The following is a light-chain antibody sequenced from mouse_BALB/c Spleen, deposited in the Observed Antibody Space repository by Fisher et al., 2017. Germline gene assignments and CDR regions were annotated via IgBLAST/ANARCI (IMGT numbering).Light chain of an antibody. CDR3: QQFTSSRT. CDR1: SSVSSSY. J-gene: IGKJ1*01. Sequence: DIVMTQTTAIMSASPGEKVTMTCRASSSVSSSYLHWYQQKSGASPKLWIYSTSNLASGVPARFSGSGSGTSYSLTISSMEAEDAATYYCQQFTSSRTFGGGTKLEIK. V-gene: IGKV4-57-1*01. CDR2: STS.